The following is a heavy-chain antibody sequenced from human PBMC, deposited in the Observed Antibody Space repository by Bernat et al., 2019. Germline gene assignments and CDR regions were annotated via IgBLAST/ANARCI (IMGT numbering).Heavy chain of an antibody. D-gene: IGHD6-13*01. CDR1: GFNFGGYW. V-gene: IGHV3-7*02. Sequence: EVQLVESGGGLVQPVGSLRLSCAASGFNFGGYWMTWVRQAPGKGLEWVANIKQDGSERFYVDSVKGRFTISRDNAKNSLYLQMTSLRAEDTAVYYCAKCIVAAGRSLYYHYGMDVWGQGTTVTVSS. CDR2: IKQDGSER. J-gene: IGHJ6*02. CDR3: AKCIVAAGRSLYYHYGMDV.